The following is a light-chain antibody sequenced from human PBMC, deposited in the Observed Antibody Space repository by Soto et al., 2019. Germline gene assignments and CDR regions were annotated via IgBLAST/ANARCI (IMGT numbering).Light chain of an antibody. CDR3: QHRSVWPT. CDR1: HSVYSS. CDR2: DAS. J-gene: IGKJ1*01. V-gene: IGKV3-11*01. Sequence: EIGLTQSRATLSLSPGERATRACRASHSVYSSLAWYQQKPGQAPRLLIYDASNRATGIPVRISGSGSGTDFTLTISSLEPEDFAVYYCQHRSVWPTFGRGTKVEIK.